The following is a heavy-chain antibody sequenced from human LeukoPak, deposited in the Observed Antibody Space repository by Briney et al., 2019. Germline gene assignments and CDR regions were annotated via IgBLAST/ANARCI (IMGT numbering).Heavy chain of an antibody. CDR3: ASRYSSGWYDSSFDY. CDR1: GGSLNSNSYY. Sequence: LETLSLTCAVSGGSLNSNSYYWGWIRQPPGKGLEWIGSINYSGSTYYNPSLKSRVTISVDTSKNQFSLKLSSVTAADTAVYYCASRYSSGWYDSSFDYWGQGTLVTVSS. CDR2: INYSGST. J-gene: IGHJ4*02. V-gene: IGHV4-39*01. D-gene: IGHD6-19*01.